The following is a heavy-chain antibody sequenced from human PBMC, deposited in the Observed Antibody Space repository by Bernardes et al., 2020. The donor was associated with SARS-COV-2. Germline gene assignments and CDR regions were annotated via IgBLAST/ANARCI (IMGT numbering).Heavy chain of an antibody. D-gene: IGHD3-9*01. V-gene: IGHV3-49*04. CDR2: IRSKAYGGTT. J-gene: IGHJ4*02. CDR1: GFTFGDYA. CDR3: TRDRYFDWLSIDY. Sequence: GGSLRLSCTASGFTFGDYAMSWVRQAPGKGLEWVGFIRSKAYGGTTEYAASVKGRFTISRDDSKSIAYLQMNSLKTEDTAVYYCTRDRYFDWLSIDYWGQGTLVTVSS.